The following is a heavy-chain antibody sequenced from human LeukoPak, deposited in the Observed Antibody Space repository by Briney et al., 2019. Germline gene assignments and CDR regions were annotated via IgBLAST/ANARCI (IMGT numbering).Heavy chain of an antibody. V-gene: IGHV3-30-3*01. J-gene: IGHJ3*02. CDR1: GFTFSRYA. CDR2: ISFDGSNK. CDR3: ARAQRVTMIEVVISAFDI. D-gene: IGHD3-22*01. Sequence: GGSLRLSCVASGFTFSRYAMYWVRQAPGKGLEWVAVISFDGSNKYYAHSVKGRFTISRDNSKNTLYLQMNSLRAEDTAVYYRARAQRVTMIEVVISAFDIWGQGTMVTVSS.